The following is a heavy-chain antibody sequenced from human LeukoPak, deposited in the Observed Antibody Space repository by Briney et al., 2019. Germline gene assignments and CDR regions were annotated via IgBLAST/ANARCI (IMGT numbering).Heavy chain of an antibody. CDR1: GFTFSSYA. D-gene: IGHD3-22*01. CDR3: ARDINYYDSSGYYKDY. Sequence: GGSLRLSCAASGFTFSSYAMSWVRHAPGKGPVWVARINDDGSDTTYADSVKGRFTISRDDAKNTLYLQMNSLRAEDTAVYYCARDINYYDSSGYYKDYWGQGTLVTVSS. V-gene: IGHV3-74*01. CDR2: INDDGSDT. J-gene: IGHJ4*02.